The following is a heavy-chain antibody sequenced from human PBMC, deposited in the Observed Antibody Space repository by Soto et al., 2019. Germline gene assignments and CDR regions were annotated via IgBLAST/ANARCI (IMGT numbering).Heavy chain of an antibody. CDR3: ARDSSTSPYYYGMDV. D-gene: IGHD4-17*01. Sequence: GASVKVSCKASGGTFSSYPINWVRQAPGQGLEWMGGVIPIFGTTNYAQKFQGRVTITADESTTTAYMEMSSLRSDDTAVYYCARDSSTSPYYYGMDVWGQGTTVTVSS. V-gene: IGHV1-69*13. CDR2: VIPIFGTT. CDR1: GGTFSSYP. J-gene: IGHJ6*02.